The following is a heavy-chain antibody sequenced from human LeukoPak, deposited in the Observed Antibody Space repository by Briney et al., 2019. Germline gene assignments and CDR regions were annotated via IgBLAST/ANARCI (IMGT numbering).Heavy chain of an antibody. CDR3: AVNHRDGYSELGY. V-gene: IGHV3-21*01. CDR2: ISSDSSYI. CDR1: GFTFSDYT. J-gene: IGHJ4*02. D-gene: IGHD5-24*01. Sequence: SGGSLRLSCAASGFTFSDYTLNWVRQAPGKGLEWVSSISSDSSYIHYADSLEGRFTISRDNANNSLCLQMNSLRAEDTAVYYCAVNHRDGYSELGYWGQGTLVTVSS.